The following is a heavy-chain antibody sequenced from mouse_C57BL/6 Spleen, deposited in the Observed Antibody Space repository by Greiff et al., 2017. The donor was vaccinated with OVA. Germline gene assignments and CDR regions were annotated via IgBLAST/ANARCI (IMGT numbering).Heavy chain of an antibody. CDR2: INPNYGTT. CDR1: GYSFTDYN. J-gene: IGHJ1*03. Sequence: EVQLQQSGPELVKPGASVKISCKASGYSFTDYNMNWVQQSNGKSLEWIGVINPNYGTTSYNQKFKGKATLTVDQSSSTAYMQLNSLTSEDSAVYYCARRRNYYGSSYGWYFDVWGTGTTVTVSS. CDR3: ARRRNYYGSSYGWYFDV. D-gene: IGHD1-1*01. V-gene: IGHV1-39*01.